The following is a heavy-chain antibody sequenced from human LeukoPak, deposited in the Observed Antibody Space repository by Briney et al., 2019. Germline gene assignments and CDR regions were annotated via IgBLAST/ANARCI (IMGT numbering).Heavy chain of an antibody. CDR2: ISAYNGNA. J-gene: IGHJ6*02. CDR3: ARDPLVVVAATYYYYYGMDV. Sequence: ASVKVSCKASGYTFTSYGISWVRQAPGQGLEWMGWISAYNGNANYAQKLQGRVTMTTDTSTSTAYMELRSLRSDDTAVYYCARDPLVVVAATYYYYYGMDVWGQGTTVTVSS. V-gene: IGHV1-18*01. D-gene: IGHD2-15*01. CDR1: GYTFTSYG.